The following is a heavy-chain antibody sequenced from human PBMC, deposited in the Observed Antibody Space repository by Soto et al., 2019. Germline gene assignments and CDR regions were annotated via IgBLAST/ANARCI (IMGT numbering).Heavy chain of an antibody. J-gene: IGHJ3*02. D-gene: IGHD3-10*01. V-gene: IGHV3-9*01. Sequence: GGSLRLSCAASGFTFDDYAMHWVRQAPGKGLEWVSGISWNSGSIGYADSVKGRFTISRDNAKNSLYLQMNSLRAEDTALYYCAKDIRGEVESCAFDIWGQGTMVTVSS. CDR3: AKDIRGEVESCAFDI. CDR2: ISWNSGSI. CDR1: GFTFDDYA.